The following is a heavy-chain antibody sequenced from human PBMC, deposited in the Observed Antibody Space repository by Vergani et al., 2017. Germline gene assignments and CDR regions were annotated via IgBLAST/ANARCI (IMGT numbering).Heavy chain of an antibody. V-gene: IGHV3-21*01. CDR1: GFTFSSYS. Sequence: EVQLVESGGGLVKPGGSLRLSCAASGFTFSSYSMNWVRQAPGKGLEWVSSISSSSSYIYYADSLKGRFTISRDNAKNSLYLQMNSLRAEDTAVYYCARYSVFGGPTGGQGTLVTVSS. D-gene: IGHD5/OR15-5a*01. CDR3: ARYSVFGGPT. CDR2: ISSSSSYI. J-gene: IGHJ4*02.